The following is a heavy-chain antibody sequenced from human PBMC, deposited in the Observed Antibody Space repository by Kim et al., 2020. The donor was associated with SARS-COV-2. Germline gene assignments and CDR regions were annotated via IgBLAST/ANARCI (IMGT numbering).Heavy chain of an antibody. J-gene: IGHJ3*02. CDR3: ARDRVVRGAIDAFDI. CDR2: INAGNGNT. D-gene: IGHD3-10*01. V-gene: IGHV1-3*01. CDR1: GYTFTSYA. Sequence: ASVKVSCKASGYTFTSYAMHWVRQAPGQRLEWMGWINAGNGNTKYSQKFQGRVTITRDTSASTAYMELSSLRSEDTAVYYCARDRVVRGAIDAFDIWGQGTMVTVSS.